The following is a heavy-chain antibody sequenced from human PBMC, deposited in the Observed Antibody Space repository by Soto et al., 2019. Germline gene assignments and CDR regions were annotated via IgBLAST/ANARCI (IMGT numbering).Heavy chain of an antibody. V-gene: IGHV1-18*01. CDR1: GYTFTSYG. CDR2: ISAFKGNT. D-gene: IGHD6-13*01. Sequence: VQLVQSGAEVKEPGASVKVSCKASGYTFTSYGISWVRQAPGQGLEWMGWISAFKGNTNYAQKLQGRVTMTTDTSTRTAYMEVRSLRTDDTAVYYCARGSSSRYGVASWGQGTLVTVSS. CDR3: ARGSSSRYGVAS. J-gene: IGHJ4*02.